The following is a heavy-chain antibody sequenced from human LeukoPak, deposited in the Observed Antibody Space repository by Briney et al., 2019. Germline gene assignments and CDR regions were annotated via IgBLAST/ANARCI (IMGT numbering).Heavy chain of an antibody. J-gene: IGHJ5*02. Sequence: GASVTVSCKSSGYTFTSYDINWVRQATGQGLAWMGWMNPNSGNTGYAQKFQGRVIMTRNTSISTAYMELSSLRSEDTAVYYCARDCASCYVGENWFDPWGQGTLVTVSS. CDR1: GYTFTSYD. D-gene: IGHD2-2*01. CDR2: MNPNSGNT. V-gene: IGHV1-8*01. CDR3: ARDCASCYVGENWFDP.